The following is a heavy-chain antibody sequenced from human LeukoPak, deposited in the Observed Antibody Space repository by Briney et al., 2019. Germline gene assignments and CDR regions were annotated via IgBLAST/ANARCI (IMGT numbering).Heavy chain of an antibody. CDR2: IYYSGST. J-gene: IGHJ4*02. CDR3: ARGAVAQDY. Sequence: TSETLSLTCTDPGGSISSYYWSWIRQPPGKGLEWIGYIYYSGSTNYNSSLKSRVTISVDTSKNQFSLKLSSVTAADTAVYYCARGAVAQDYWGQGTLVTVSS. D-gene: IGHD6-19*01. V-gene: IGHV4-59*01. CDR1: GGSISSYY.